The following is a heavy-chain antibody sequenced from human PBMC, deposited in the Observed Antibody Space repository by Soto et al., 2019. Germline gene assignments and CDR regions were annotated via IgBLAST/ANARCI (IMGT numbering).Heavy chain of an antibody. J-gene: IGHJ4*02. CDR1: GYTFTNHW. V-gene: IGHV5-10-1*01. CDR3: ARHASYYVSSGYFGTY. CDR2: INHSDPHT. Sequence: LKISCQGSGYTFTNHWITWVRQMPGKGLEWMGRINHSDPHTNYSPSFEGHVTMSVDKSISTAYLQWSSLKASDTAMYYCARHASYYVSSGYFGTYWGQGTLVTVSS. D-gene: IGHD3-22*01.